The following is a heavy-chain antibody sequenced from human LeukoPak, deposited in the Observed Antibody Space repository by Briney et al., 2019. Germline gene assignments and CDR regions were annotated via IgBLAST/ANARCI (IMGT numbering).Heavy chain of an antibody. CDR2: IYHSGST. V-gene: IGHV4-34*01. CDR3: VRGHLGYFDY. J-gene: IGHJ4*02. Sequence: SETLSLTCAVYGGSFSGYYWSWIRQPPGKGLEWIGYIYHSGSTYYNPSLKSRVTISVDRSKNQFSLKLSSVTAADTAVYYCVRGHLGYFDYWGQGTLVTVSS. CDR1: GGSFSGYY. D-gene: IGHD3-16*01.